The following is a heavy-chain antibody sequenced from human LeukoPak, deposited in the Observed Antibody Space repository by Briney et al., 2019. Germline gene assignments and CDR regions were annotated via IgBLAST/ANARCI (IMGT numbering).Heavy chain of an antibody. CDR2: ISSISSYI. CDR1: GFTFSTYA. CDR3: ARGAYCGGDCYQIDY. J-gene: IGHJ4*02. D-gene: IGHD2-21*02. Sequence: GGSLRLSCAASGFTFSTYAMNWVRQAPGKGLEWVSSISSISSYIYYADSVKGRFTISRDNDKNSLYLQMNSLRAEDTAVYYCARGAYCGGDCYQIDYWGQGTLVTVSS. V-gene: IGHV3-21*01.